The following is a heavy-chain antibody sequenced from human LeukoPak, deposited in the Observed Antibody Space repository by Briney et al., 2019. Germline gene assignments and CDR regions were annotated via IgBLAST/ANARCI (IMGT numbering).Heavy chain of an antibody. CDR2: ISSSSSYI. J-gene: IGHJ6*03. D-gene: IGHD2-2*01. Sequence: PGGSLRLSCAASGFTFSSYSMNWVRQAPRKGLEWVSSISSSSSYIYYADSVKGRFTISRDNATNSLYLQMNSLRAEDTAVYYCAREVGLEVPAAINYYYMDVWGKGTTVTVSS. CDR3: AREVGLEVPAAINYYYMDV. CDR1: GFTFSSYS. V-gene: IGHV3-21*01.